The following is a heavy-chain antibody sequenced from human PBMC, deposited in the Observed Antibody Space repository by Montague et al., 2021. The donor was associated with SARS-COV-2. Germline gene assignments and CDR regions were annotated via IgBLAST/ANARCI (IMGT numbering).Heavy chain of an antibody. D-gene: IGHD5-12*01. J-gene: IGHJ3*01. CDR2: IYRSGYT. Sequence: SETLSLTCTVSHGSISSSLSYWGWIRQPPGKGLEWIGSIYRSGYTFYSPSLKSRITMSVDTSQNQFSLNLASVTATDTAVYYCARRGYTHSRHDDAFDFWGQGTMVTVSS. V-gene: IGHV4-39*01. CDR1: HGSISSSLSY. CDR3: ARRGYTHSRHDDAFDF.